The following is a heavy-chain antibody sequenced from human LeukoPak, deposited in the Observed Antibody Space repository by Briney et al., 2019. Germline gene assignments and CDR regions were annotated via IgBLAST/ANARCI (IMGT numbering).Heavy chain of an antibody. D-gene: IGHD3-22*01. J-gene: IGHJ4*02. Sequence: SETLSLTCTVSGGSISSYYWSWIRQPPGKGLEWIGYIYYSGSTYYNPSLKSRVTISVDTSKNQFSLKLSSVTAADTAVYYCARPGRYDSTGRGVFDYWGQGTLVTVSS. CDR1: GGSISSYY. V-gene: IGHV4-59*08. CDR2: IYYSGST. CDR3: ARPGRYDSTGRGVFDY.